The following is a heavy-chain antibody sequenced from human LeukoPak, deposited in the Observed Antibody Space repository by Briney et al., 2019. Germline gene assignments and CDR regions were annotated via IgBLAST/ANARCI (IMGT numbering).Heavy chain of an antibody. Sequence: SETLSRTCTVSGGTISSYYWSWIRQPPGKGLEWIGRIYTSGSTNYNPSLKSRVTMSVDRSKNQFSLKLSSVTAADTAVYYCARDPYGDYVAGYYFDYWGQGTLVTVSS. CDR1: GGTISSYY. CDR3: ARDPYGDYVAGYYFDY. V-gene: IGHV4-4*07. D-gene: IGHD4-17*01. J-gene: IGHJ4*02. CDR2: IYTSGST.